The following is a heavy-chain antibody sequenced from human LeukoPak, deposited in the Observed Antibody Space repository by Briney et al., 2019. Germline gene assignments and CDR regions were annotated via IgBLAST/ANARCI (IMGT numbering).Heavy chain of an antibody. D-gene: IGHD4-17*01. CDR3: ARDYGVYGDYAFDY. V-gene: IGHV3-7*01. Sequence: GGFLRLSCAASGFNFSSDWMSWVRQAPGKGLEWVANIKQDGSEKYYVDSVKGRFTISRDNAKNSLYLQMNSLRAEDTAVYYCARDYGVYGDYAFDYWGQGTLVTVSS. CDR1: GFNFSSDW. CDR2: IKQDGSEK. J-gene: IGHJ4*02.